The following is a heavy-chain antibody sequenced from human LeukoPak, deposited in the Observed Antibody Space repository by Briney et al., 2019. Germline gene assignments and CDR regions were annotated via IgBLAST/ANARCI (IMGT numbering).Heavy chain of an antibody. CDR1: RFTFSDYY. CDR3: AKDRYYGSGSYSDY. J-gene: IGHJ4*02. CDR2: ISYDGSNK. Sequence: PGGSLRLSCAASRFTFSDYYMSWIRQAPGKGLEWVAVISYDGSNKYYADSVKGRFTISRDNSKNTLYLQMNSLRAEDTAVYYCAKDRYYGSGSYSDYWGQGTLVTVSS. D-gene: IGHD3-10*01. V-gene: IGHV3-30*18.